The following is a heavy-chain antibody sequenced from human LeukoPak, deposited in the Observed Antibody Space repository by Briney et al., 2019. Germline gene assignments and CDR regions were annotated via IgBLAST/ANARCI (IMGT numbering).Heavy chain of an antibody. J-gene: IGHJ5*02. CDR1: GVTVNNNY. CDR2: IYGGGST. CDR3: ARVQRSSNWFDP. V-gene: IGHV3-53*01. D-gene: IGHD5-24*01. Sequence: PGGSLRLSCAASGVTVNNNYVSWVRQAPGKGLEWVSVIYGGGSTYYADSVKGRFTISRDNSKNTVYLQMNSLRAEDAAVYYCARVQRSSNWFDPWGQGTLVTVSS.